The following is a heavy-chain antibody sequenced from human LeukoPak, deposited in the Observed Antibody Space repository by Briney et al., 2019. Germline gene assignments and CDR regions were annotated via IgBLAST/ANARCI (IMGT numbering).Heavy chain of an antibody. CDR3: ARDGSCSGGSCAMDGWFDP. CDR1: GYSFTSYG. V-gene: IGHV1-18*01. CDR2: IGGYTGHT. J-gene: IGHJ5*02. Sequence: ASVKVSCKTSGYSFTSYGVTWVRQAPGQGLEWMGWIGGYTGHTNYVQKFQGRVTMTTETSTSTAYMELRSLTSDDTAVYYCARDGSCSGGSCAMDGWFDPWGQGTLVTVSS. D-gene: IGHD2-15*01.